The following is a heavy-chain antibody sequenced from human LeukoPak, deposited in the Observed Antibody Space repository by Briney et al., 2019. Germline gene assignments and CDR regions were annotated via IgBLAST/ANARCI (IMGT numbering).Heavy chain of an antibody. V-gene: IGHV3-15*07. CDR3: TIDVSSWNANGFDY. CDR2: IKNKRGGGTT. Sequence: GGSLRLSCAASGFTFDYYAMHWVRQAPGKGLEWVGRIKNKRGGGTTDYPVPVKGRFTISREDAKRMVYLQMNSLKTEDTAVYYCTIDVSSWNANGFDYWGQGTLVTVSS. D-gene: IGHD1-1*01. J-gene: IGHJ4*02. CDR1: GFTFDYYA.